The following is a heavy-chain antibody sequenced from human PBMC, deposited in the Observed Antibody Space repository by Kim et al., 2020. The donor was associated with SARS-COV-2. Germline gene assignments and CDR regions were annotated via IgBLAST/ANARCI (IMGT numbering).Heavy chain of an antibody. Sequence: GGSLRLSCEGSGFTFSSYWMNWVRQAPGKGLEWVASIRKDEIEKYYVDSVRGRFTISRDNAKKSLYPEMKSLRAEDTAVYYCLRGRGYTSESYYSGMDVWGQGTTVTVSS. D-gene: IGHD1-1*01. CDR1: GFTFSSYW. CDR3: LRGRGYTSESYYSGMDV. CDR2: IRKDEIEK. J-gene: IGHJ6*02. V-gene: IGHV3-7*05.